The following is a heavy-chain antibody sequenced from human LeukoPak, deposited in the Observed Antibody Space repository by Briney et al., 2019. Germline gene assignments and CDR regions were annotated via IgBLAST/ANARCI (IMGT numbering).Heavy chain of an antibody. CDR1: GFTFSSYS. D-gene: IGHD1-26*01. Sequence: PGGSLRLSCAASGFTFSSYSMNWVRQAPGKGLEWVSSISSSSSYIYYADSVKGRFTISRDNAKNSLYLQMNSLRAEDTAVYYCARARKYSGSYLINPWGQGTLVTVSS. CDR3: ARARKYSGSYLINP. V-gene: IGHV3-21*01. J-gene: IGHJ5*02. CDR2: ISSSSSYI.